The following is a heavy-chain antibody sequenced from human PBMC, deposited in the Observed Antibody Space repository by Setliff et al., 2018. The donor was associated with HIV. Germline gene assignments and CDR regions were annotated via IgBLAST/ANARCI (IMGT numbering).Heavy chain of an antibody. Sequence: PSETLSLTCTVSGGSISSHYWSWIRQPPGKGLEWIGSIYYSGSTNYNPSLKSRVTISVDMSKNQFSLKLSSVTAADTAVYYCARDGYSSGWSYYFDYWGQGTLVTVSS. CDR2: IYYSGST. V-gene: IGHV4-59*11. J-gene: IGHJ4*02. D-gene: IGHD6-19*01. CDR1: GGSISSHY. CDR3: ARDGYSSGWSYYFDY.